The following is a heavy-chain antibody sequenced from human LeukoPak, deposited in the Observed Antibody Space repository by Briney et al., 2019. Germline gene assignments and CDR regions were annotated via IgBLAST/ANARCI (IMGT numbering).Heavy chain of an antibody. CDR2: INHSGST. CDR3: AGFNSRRYFQH. D-gene: IGHD2/OR15-2a*01. J-gene: IGHJ1*01. Sequence: SETLSLTCAVYGGSFSGYYWSWVRQPPGKGLEWIGEINHSGSTNYNLSLMSRGFILVDTSKKQFLLKLSCVIAADAAVFYCAGFNSRRYFQHWGQGTLVTVSS. V-gene: IGHV4-34*01. CDR1: GGSFSGYY.